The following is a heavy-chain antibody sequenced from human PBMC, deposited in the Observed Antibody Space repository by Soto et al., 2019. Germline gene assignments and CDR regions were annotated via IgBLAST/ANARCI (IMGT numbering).Heavy chain of an antibody. D-gene: IGHD3-22*01. J-gene: IGHJ3*02. CDR2: IYYSGST. CDR3: ARDKFDYYDSSGYYMGAFDI. V-gene: IGHV4-59*01. Sequence: SETLSLTCTVSGGSISSYYWSWIRQPPGKGLEWIGYIYYSGSTNYNPSLKSRVTISVDTSKNQFSLKLSSVTAADTAVYYCARDKFDYYDSSGYYMGAFDIWGQGTTVTVSS. CDR1: GGSISSYY.